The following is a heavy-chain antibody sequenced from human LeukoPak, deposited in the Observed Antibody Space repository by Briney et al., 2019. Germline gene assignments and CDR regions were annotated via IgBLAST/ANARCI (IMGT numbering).Heavy chain of an antibody. V-gene: IGHV4-4*07. J-gene: IGHJ4*02. CDR2: IYTSGST. Sequence: PSETLSLTCTVSGGSISSYYWSWIRQPAGKGLEWIGRIYTSGSTNYNPSLKSRVTMSVDTSKNQFSLKLSSVTAADTAVYYCARGEIAAAGPTTYSDYWGQGTLVTVSS. CDR1: GGSISSYY. CDR3: ARGEIAAAGPTTYSDY. D-gene: IGHD6-13*01.